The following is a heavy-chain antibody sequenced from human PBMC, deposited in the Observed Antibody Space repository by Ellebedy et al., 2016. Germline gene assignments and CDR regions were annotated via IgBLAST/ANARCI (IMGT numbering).Heavy chain of an antibody. D-gene: IGHD6-13*01. CDR2: IKEDGSEK. CDR3: ARLHAATGIRYCDY. J-gene: IGHJ4*02. V-gene: IGHV3-7*03. CDR1: GFTFSSYW. Sequence: GGSLRLSXAASGFTFSSYWMSWVRQAPGKGLEWVANIKEDGSEKYYVDSVKGRFTISRDNARNSMSLQMSSLRAEDTAVYFCARLHAATGIRYCDYWGQGTLVTVSS.